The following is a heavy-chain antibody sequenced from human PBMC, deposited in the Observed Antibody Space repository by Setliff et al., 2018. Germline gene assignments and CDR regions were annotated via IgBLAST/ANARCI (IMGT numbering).Heavy chain of an antibody. D-gene: IGHD5-18*01. J-gene: IGHJ4*02. CDR3: ARVSRSYGLPLDY. Sequence: LRLSCAASGFTFSSYSMNWVRQAPGKGLEWVSYISSSSSTIYYADSVKGRFTISRDNAKNSLYLQMNSLRAEDTAVYYCARVSRSYGLPLDYWGQGTLVTVSS. V-gene: IGHV3-48*01. CDR1: GFTFSSYS. CDR2: ISSSSSTI.